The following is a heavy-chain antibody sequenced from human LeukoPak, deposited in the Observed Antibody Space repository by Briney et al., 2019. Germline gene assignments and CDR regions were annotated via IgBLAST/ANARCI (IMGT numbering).Heavy chain of an antibody. CDR1: GGSISPYI. J-gene: IGHJ2*01. CDR3: ASGNPAAGTNWYFDL. Sequence: SETLSLTCSVSGGSISPYIWSWIRQPPGKGLEWIAYISYNGNTNYSPSLKSRVTISVDTSKNQFSLRLSSVTAADTAVYYCASGNPAAGTNWYFDLWGRGTLVTVSS. V-gene: IGHV4-59*08. D-gene: IGHD6-13*01. CDR2: ISYNGNT.